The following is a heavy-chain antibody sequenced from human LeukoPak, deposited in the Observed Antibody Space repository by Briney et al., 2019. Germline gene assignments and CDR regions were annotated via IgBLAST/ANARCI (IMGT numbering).Heavy chain of an antibody. J-gene: IGHJ5*02. CDR3: ARDHDYGVINA. V-gene: IGHV3-21*01. CDR2: ISSSSSYI. Sequence: GGSLRLSCAASGYTFSSYSMNWVRQAPGKGLEWVSSISSSSSYIYYADSVKGRFTISRDNAKSSLYLQMNSLRAEDTAVYYCARDHDYGVINAWGQGTLVIVSS. D-gene: IGHD4-17*01. CDR1: GYTFSSYS.